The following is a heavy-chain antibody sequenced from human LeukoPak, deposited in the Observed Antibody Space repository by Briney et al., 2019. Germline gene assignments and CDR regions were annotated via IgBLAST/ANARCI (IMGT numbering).Heavy chain of an antibody. V-gene: IGHV3-74*01. CDR2: VEKDDRGT. CDR3: ARDNAKGAADY. J-gene: IGHJ4*02. D-gene: IGHD2-15*01. Sequence: PGGSLRLSCAASGFAFRNFWMHWVRHAPGKGLEWVSRVEKDDRGTIYADSMEGRFTISRDNAKNTLYLQMRSLRVEETAVYYCARDNAKGAADYWGQGTLVTVSS. CDR1: GFAFRNFW.